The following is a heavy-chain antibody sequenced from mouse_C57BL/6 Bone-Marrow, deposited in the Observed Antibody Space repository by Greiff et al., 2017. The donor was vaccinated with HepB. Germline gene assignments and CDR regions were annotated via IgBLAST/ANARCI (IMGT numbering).Heavy chain of an antibody. D-gene: IGHD3-1*01. CDR2: ISNGGGST. Sequence: EVQVVESGGGLVQPGGSLKLSCAASGFTFSDYYMYWVRQTPEKRLEWVAYISNGGGSTYYPDTVKGRFTISRDNAKNTLYLQMSRLKSEDTAMYYCARRGLPYAMDYWGQGTSVTVSS. J-gene: IGHJ4*01. CDR1: GFTFSDYY. CDR3: ARRGLPYAMDY. V-gene: IGHV5-12*01.